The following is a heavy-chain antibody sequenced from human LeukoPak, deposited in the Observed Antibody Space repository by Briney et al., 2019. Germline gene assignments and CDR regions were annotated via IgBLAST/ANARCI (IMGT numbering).Heavy chain of an antibody. J-gene: IGHJ4*02. V-gene: IGHV3-30*04. CDR3: AKARAGDITAAFNY. CDR1: GFTFSSYA. Sequence: GGSLRLSCAASGFTFSSYAMHWVRQAPGKGLEWVAVISYDGSNKYYADSVKGRFTISRDNSENTLNLQMNSLRAEDTAIYYCAKARAGDITAAFNYWGQGTLVTVSS. CDR2: ISYDGSNK. D-gene: IGHD6-13*01.